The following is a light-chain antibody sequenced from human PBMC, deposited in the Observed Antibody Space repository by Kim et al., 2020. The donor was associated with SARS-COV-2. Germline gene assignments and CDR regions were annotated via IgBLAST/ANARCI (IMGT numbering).Light chain of an antibody. CDR1: SGPGSSSYY. J-gene: IGLJ3*02. V-gene: IGLV8-61*01. CDR3: VLYVGSGLWV. CDR2: NPN. Sequence: GGAVTLACGLSSGPGSSSYYPHLFQPTPSPAPRTLIYNPNPRSSGVPDRFSGSILGNKAALTLPGAQADDESDYYCVLYVGSGLWVFGGGTQLTVL.